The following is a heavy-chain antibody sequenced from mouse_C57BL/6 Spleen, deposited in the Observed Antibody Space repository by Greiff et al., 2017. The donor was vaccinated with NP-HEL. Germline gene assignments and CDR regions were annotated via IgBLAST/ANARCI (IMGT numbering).Heavy chain of an antibody. CDR2: IDPSDSET. J-gene: IGHJ1*03. D-gene: IGHD1-1*01. Sequence: QVQLQQPGAELVRPGSSVKLSCKASGYTFTSYWMHWVKQRPIQGLEWIGNIDPSDSETHYNQKFKDKATLTVDKSSSTAYMQLSSLTSEDSAVYYCARLQGSSYGYFDVWGTGTTVTVSS. CDR3: ARLQGSSYGYFDV. V-gene: IGHV1-52*01. CDR1: GYTFTSYW.